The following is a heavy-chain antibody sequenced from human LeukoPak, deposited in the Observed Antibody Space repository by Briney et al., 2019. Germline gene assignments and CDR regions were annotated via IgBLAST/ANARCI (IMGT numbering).Heavy chain of an antibody. V-gene: IGHV3-21*01. J-gene: IGHJ4*02. CDR3: ARDGPEGSGSYLNY. D-gene: IGHD1-26*01. CDR2: ISSSSSYI. CDR1: GFTFSSYS. Sequence: GGSLRLSCAASGFTFSSYSMNWVRQAPGKGLEWVSSISSSSSYIYYADSVKGRFTISRDNAKNSLYLQMNSLRAEDTAVYYCARDGPEGSGSYLNYWGQGTLVTVSS.